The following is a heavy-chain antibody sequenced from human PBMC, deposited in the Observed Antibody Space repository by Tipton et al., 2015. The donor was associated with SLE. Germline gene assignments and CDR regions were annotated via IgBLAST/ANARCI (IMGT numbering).Heavy chain of an antibody. CDR3: ARSGHIVVVVLGYFDV. CDR1: GYSIRSGYY. Sequence: LRLSCTVSGYSIRSGYYWGWIRQPPGKGLEWIGSIYHSGSTYYNPSLKSQVTISVDTSKNQFSLKLSTVTAADTAVYYCARSGHIVVVVLGYFDVWGRGTLVTVSS. J-gene: IGHJ2*01. V-gene: IGHV4-38-2*02. D-gene: IGHD2-21*01. CDR2: IYHSGST.